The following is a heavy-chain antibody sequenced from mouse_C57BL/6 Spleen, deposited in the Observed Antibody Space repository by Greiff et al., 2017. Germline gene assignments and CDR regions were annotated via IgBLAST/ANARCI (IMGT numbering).Heavy chain of an antibody. CDR2: IYPGSGST. Sequence: QVQLQQPGAELVKPGASVKMSCKASGYTFTSYWITWVKQRPGQGLEWIGGIYPGSGSTNYNEKFKSKATLAVDTSSSTAYMQLSSLTSEDSAVYYCARSNGDYGNYNDYAMDYWGQGTSVTFSS. CDR3: ARSNGDYGNYNDYAMDY. J-gene: IGHJ4*01. V-gene: IGHV1-55*01. D-gene: IGHD2-1*01. CDR1: GYTFTSYW.